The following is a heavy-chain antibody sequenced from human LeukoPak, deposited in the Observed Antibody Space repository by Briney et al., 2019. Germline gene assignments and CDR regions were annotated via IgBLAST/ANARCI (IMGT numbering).Heavy chain of an antibody. CDR3: VRGGTVVIAADY. D-gene: IGHD2-15*01. Sequence: ASVKVSCKASGYTFTSYGISWVRQAPGQGLEWMGWINADNGNTRYSRKFQGRVTISRDTSATTAYMELSRLRSEDTAVYYCVRGGTVVIAADYWGQGTLVTVSS. J-gene: IGHJ4*02. CDR2: INADNGNT. V-gene: IGHV1-18*01. CDR1: GYTFTSYG.